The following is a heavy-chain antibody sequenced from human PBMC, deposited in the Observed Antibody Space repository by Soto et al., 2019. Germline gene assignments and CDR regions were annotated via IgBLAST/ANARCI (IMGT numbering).Heavy chain of an antibody. Sequence: PSETLSLTCTVSGGSISSSSYYWGWIRQPPGKGLEWIGSIYYSGSTYYNPSLKSRVTISVDTSKNQFSLKLSSVTAADTAVYYCARHARMQAPREYSGYSPRSVAFDIWGQGTMVTVSS. CDR3: ARHARMQAPREYSGYSPRSVAFDI. CDR2: IYYSGST. CDR1: GGSISSSSYY. D-gene: IGHD5-12*01. J-gene: IGHJ3*02. V-gene: IGHV4-39*01.